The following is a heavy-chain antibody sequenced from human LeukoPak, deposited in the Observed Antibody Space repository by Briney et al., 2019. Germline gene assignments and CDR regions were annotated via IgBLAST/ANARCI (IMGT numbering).Heavy chain of an antibody. J-gene: IGHJ4*02. V-gene: IGHV4-59*01. CDR3: ASQRIVGATIIDY. D-gene: IGHD1-26*01. Sequence: NSSETLSLTCTVSGASISSYYWSWIRQPPGKGLEWIGYIYYSGSTNYNPSLKSRVTISVDMSKNQFSLKLTSVTAADTAVYYCASQRIVGATIIDYWGQGTLVTVSS. CDR1: GASISSYY. CDR2: IYYSGST.